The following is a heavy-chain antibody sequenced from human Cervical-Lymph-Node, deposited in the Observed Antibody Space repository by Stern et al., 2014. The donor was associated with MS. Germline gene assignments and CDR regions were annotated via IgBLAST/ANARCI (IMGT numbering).Heavy chain of an antibody. V-gene: IGHV4-59*01. CDR1: GGSISSYY. J-gene: IGHJ4*02. D-gene: IGHD4-17*01. CDR2: IYYSGST. CDR3: AADPYGDYVGH. Sequence: QVQLVESGPGLVKPSETLSLTCTVSGGSISSYYWSWIRQPPGKGLEWIGYIYYSGSTNYNPSLKSRVTISVDTSKNQFSLKLSSVTAADTAVYYCAADPYGDYVGHWGQGTLVTVSS.